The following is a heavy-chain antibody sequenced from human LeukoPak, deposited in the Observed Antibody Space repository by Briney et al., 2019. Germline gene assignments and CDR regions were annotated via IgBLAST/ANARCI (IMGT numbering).Heavy chain of an antibody. CDR1: GFTFSSYW. CDR3: ARVSGSYYNPYYFDY. Sequence: GGSLRLSCAVSGFTFSSYWMSWVRQAPGKGLEWVANIKQDGSEKYYVDSVKGRFTISRDNAKNSLYLQMNSLRAEDTAVYYCARVSGSYYNPYYFDYWGQGTLVTVSS. CDR2: IKQDGSEK. D-gene: IGHD3-10*01. J-gene: IGHJ4*02. V-gene: IGHV3-7*03.